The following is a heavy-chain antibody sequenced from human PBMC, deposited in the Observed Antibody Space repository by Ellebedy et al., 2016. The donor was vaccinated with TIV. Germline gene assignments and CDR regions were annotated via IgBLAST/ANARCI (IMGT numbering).Heavy chain of an antibody. J-gene: IGHJ4*02. CDR3: ARHTVTTFEFDY. CDR1: GYTFTGYY. Sequence: ASVKVSCKASGYTFTGYYMHWVRQAPGQGLEWMGWINPNSGGTNYAQKFQGRVTMTRDTSISTAYMELSRLRSDDTAVYYCARHTVTTFEFDYWGQGTLVTVSS. D-gene: IGHD4-17*01. CDR2: INPNSGGT. V-gene: IGHV1-2*02.